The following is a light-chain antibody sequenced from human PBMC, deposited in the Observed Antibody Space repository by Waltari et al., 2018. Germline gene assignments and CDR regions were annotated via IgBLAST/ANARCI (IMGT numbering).Light chain of an antibody. V-gene: IGKV3-15*01. Sequence: EIVMTQSPAALSVSPGERATLSCRASQSVSNNLAWYQHKPGQPPRLLISGASTRATGVPGRFSGSASGTEFTLTISSLQSEDSAIYFCQQYNTWPPSTFGQGTKLEIK. CDR2: GAS. CDR1: QSVSNN. J-gene: IGKJ2*02. CDR3: QQYNTWPPST.